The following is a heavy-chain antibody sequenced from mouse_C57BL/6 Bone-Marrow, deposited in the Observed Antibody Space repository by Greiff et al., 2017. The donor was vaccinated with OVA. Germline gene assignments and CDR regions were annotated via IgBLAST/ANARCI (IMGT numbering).Heavy chain of an antibody. Sequence: EVQLQESGGDLVKPGGSPKLSCAASGFTFSSYGMSWVRQTPDKRLEWVATISSGGSYTYYSYSVKGRFTISRDNAKNTLYLQMSSLKSEDTAMCYCARHGNYGSGPFADWGQGTLVTVSA. V-gene: IGHV5-6*01. CDR2: ISSGGSYT. CDR3: ARHGNYGSGPFAD. D-gene: IGHD1-1*01. J-gene: IGHJ3*01. CDR1: GFTFSSYG.